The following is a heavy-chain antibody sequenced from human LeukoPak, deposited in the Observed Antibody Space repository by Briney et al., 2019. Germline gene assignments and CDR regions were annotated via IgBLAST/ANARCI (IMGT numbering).Heavy chain of an antibody. V-gene: IGHV3-15*01. J-gene: IGHJ4*02. CDR3: TTDLVMIVVAFFDY. CDR1: GFTFSNAW. D-gene: IGHD3-22*01. Sequence: GGSLRLSCAASGFTFSNAWMSWVRQAPGKGLEWVGRIKSKTDGGTTDYAAPVKGRFTISRDDSKNTLYLQMNSLKTEDTAVYYCTTDLVMIVVAFFDYWGQGTLVTVSS. CDR2: IKSKTDGGTT.